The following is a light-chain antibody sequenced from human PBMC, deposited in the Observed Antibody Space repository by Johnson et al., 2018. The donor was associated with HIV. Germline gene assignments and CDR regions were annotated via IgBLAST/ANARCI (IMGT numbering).Light chain of an antibody. CDR1: SSNIGNNY. V-gene: IGLV1-51*02. Sequence: SVLTQPPSVSAAPGQKVTISCSGSSSNIGNNYVSWYQQLPGTAPKLLIYENNKRPSGIPDRFSGSKSGTSATLGITGLQTGDEADYYCGTWDSSLSFYVFGPGTKVTVL. J-gene: IGLJ1*01. CDR3: GTWDSSLSFYV. CDR2: ENN.